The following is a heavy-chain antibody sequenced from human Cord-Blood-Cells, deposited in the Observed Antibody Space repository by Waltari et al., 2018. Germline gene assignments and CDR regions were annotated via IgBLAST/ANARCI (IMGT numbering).Heavy chain of an antibody. D-gene: IGHD1-26*01. Sequence: QLQLQESGPGLVKPSETLSLTCTVSSGSISSSSYYWGWIRQPPGKGLEWIGSIYYSGSTYYNPSLKSRVTISVDTSKNQFSLKLSSVTAEDTAVYYCASDSGSYYWGQGTLVTVSS. CDR2: IYYSGST. CDR3: ASDSGSYY. V-gene: IGHV4-39*01. CDR1: SGSISSSSYY. J-gene: IGHJ4*02.